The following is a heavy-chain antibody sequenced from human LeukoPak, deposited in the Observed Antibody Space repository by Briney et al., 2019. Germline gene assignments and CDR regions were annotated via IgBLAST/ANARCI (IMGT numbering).Heavy chain of an antibody. D-gene: IGHD5-24*01. CDR3: ARGDGYNPFDY. V-gene: IGHV3-74*01. J-gene: IGHJ4*02. CDR1: GFTFSSYW. Sequence: GGSLRLSCAASGFTFSSYWMHWVRQAPGKGLVWVSRINSDGSSTSYVDSVKGRFTISRDNAKNTLYLQMNSLRAEDTAVYYCARGDGYNPFDYWGQGTLVTVSS. CDR2: INSDGSST.